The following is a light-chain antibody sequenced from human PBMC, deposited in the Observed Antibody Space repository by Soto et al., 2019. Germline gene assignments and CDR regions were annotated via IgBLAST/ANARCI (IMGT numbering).Light chain of an antibody. CDR2: AAS. CDR1: QSVSSTY. J-gene: IGKJ1*01. Sequence: ENGLKQSPGTLSLSPGERATLSCRPSQSVSSTYLDWYQQKPGQAPRLLIYAASSRATGIPDRFSGGASATDFTLTISRLEPEDFAVYYCRHYINSQWTFGQGTKVEIK. CDR3: RHYINSQWT. V-gene: IGKV3-20*01.